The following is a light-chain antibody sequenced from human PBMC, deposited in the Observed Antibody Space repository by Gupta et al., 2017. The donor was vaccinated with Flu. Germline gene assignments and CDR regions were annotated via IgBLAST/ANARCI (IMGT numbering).Light chain of an antibody. CDR2: SAS. J-gene: IGKJ3*01. Sequence: HLRGYQQEPGKAPRRLIYSASTLQSEVPSKFSGSGYGTDFTLTISGLQPDDFATYYCLQHNSYPFTFGPGTKV. V-gene: IGKV1-17*01. CDR3: LQHNSYPFT. CDR1: H.